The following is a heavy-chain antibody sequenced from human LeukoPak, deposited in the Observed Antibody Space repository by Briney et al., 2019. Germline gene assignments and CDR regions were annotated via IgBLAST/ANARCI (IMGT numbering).Heavy chain of an antibody. CDR1: GYTVTSYY. CDR3: ASVYKHGMDV. J-gene: IGHJ6*02. Sequence: ALVKVSCKASGYTVTSYYMHWVRQAPGQGLEWMAILNPSGGSSDYAQKFQGRATLTRATSTGTVYMELSSLRSEDTAVYYCASVYKHGMDVWGQGTTVIVSS. CDR2: LNPSGGSS. D-gene: IGHD5-24*01. V-gene: IGHV1-46*01.